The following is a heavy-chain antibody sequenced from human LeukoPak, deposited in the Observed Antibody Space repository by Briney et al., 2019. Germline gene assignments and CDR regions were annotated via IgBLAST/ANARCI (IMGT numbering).Heavy chain of an antibody. CDR1: GYTFTGYY. D-gene: IGHD6-19*01. V-gene: IGHV1-2*02. J-gene: IGHJ6*02. CDR2: INPNSGGT. CDR3: ARDWYSSGWDGMDV. Sequence: GASVKVSCKASGYTFTGYYMHWVRQAPGQGLEWMGWINPNSGGTNYAQQFQGRVTMTRDTSISTAYMELSRLRSDDTAVYYCARDWYSSGWDGMDVWGQGTTVTVSS.